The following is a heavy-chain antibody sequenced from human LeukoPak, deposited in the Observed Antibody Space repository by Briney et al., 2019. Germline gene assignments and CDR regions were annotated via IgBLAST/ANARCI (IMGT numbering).Heavy chain of an antibody. J-gene: IGHJ4*02. Sequence: ASVKVSCKASGYIFTSYGISWVRQAPGQGLEWMGWISAYNGNRNYAQKVQGRVTMTTDTSTSTAYMELRSLRSDDTAVYYCARGVVVAATLLFDYWGQGTLVTVSS. CDR2: ISAYNGNR. D-gene: IGHD2-15*01. CDR1: GYIFTSYG. V-gene: IGHV1-18*01. CDR3: ARGVVVAATLLFDY.